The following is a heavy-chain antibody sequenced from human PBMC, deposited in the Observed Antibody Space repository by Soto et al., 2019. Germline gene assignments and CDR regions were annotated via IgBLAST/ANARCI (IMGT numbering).Heavy chain of an antibody. D-gene: IGHD3-22*01. CDR1: GFIFSSFS. J-gene: IGHJ4*02. CDR2: ITSSGSTI. CDR3: AIGPGGNYTVASMTVVVTSCLYFDY. V-gene: IGHV3-48*02. Sequence: EVRLVESGGGLVQPGGSLRLSCAASGFIFSSFSMNWVRQVPGKGLEWVSYITSSGSTIYYADSVKGRFTISRDNAENYLFMQMSSLRDEDTGVYYCAIGPGGNYTVASMTVVVTSCLYFDYWGQGTLVTASA.